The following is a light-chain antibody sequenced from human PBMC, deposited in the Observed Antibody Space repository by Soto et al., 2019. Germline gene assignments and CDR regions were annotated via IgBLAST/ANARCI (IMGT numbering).Light chain of an antibody. V-gene: IGKV3-20*01. J-gene: IGKJ1*01. CDR2: GAS. Sequence: EIVLTQSPGTLSLSPGERATLSCRASQSVYSNYLAWYQQKPGQAPRLLIYGASIRATGIPDRFSGSGSGTDFTLTISGLEPEDFAVYYCQQYVSSPRTFGQGTKVDIK. CDR1: QSVYSNY. CDR3: QQYVSSPRT.